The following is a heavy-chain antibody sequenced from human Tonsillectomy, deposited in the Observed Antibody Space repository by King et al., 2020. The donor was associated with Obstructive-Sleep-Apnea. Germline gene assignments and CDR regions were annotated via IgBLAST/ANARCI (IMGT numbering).Heavy chain of an antibody. CDR1: GGSFRSSDYY. Sequence: QLQESGPGLVKPSETLSLTCNVSGGSFRSSDYYWGWIRQPPGKGLEWIGSLYYSGTTHSNPSLKSRVSISVDTSKNQLSLKLSSLTAADTAVYYCVWEVYGAKAADSGGQGTRVTVSS. J-gene: IGHJ4*02. CDR3: VWEVYGAKAADS. V-gene: IGHV4-39*07. CDR2: LYYSGTT. D-gene: IGHD4-17*01.